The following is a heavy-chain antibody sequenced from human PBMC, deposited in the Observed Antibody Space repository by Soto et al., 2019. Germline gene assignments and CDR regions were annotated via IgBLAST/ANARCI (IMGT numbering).Heavy chain of an antibody. D-gene: IGHD6-13*01. CDR3: ARDLGQQLVDY. Sequence: ASVKVSCKASGYTFTSYYMHWVRQAPGQGLEWMGIINPSGGNTRYAQKFQGRVTMTRDTSTSTVYMELSSLRSDDTAVYYCARDLGQQLVDYWGQGTLVTVSS. CDR2: INPSGGNT. J-gene: IGHJ4*02. CDR1: GYTFTSYY. V-gene: IGHV1-46*01.